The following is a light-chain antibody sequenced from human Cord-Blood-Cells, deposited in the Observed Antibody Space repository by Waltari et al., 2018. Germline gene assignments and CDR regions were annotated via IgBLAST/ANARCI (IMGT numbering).Light chain of an antibody. Sequence: DIQMLQSPSSLSASVAHRVTITCHASQDISNYLNWYQQKPGKAPKLRIYDASNLETGVPSRFSGSGSGTDFTFTISSLQPEDIATYCCQQYDNLPLTFGGGTKVEIK. J-gene: IGKJ4*01. CDR3: QQYDNLPLT. CDR1: QDISNY. V-gene: IGKV1-33*01. CDR2: DAS.